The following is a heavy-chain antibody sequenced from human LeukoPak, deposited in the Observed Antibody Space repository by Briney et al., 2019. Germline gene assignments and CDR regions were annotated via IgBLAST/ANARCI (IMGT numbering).Heavy chain of an antibody. D-gene: IGHD2-15*01. CDR1: GFTFSNYW. J-gene: IGHJ4*02. Sequence: GGSLRLSCAASGFTFSNYWMNWVRQAPGKGLEWVANIKQDGSEKYYVDSVKGRFTISRDNAKNSLYLQMNSLRAEDTAVYYCARDRRGGSLDYWGQGTLVTVSS. CDR3: ARDRRGGSLDY. CDR2: IKQDGSEK. V-gene: IGHV3-7*01.